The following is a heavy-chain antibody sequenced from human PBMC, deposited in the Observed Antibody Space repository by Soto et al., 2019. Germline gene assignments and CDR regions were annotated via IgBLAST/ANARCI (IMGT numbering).Heavy chain of an antibody. CDR3: ARDAGTDWFDP. D-gene: IGHD6-13*01. CDR2: ISTYNGNT. Sequence: QVQLVQSGAEVEKPGASVKVSCKASGYTFTSYAISWVRQAPGQGLEWMGRISTYNGNTNHAQKRQGRVTLTTDTSTSTAYMELRSLRSDDTAVYYCARDAGTDWFDPWGQGTLVTVSS. CDR1: GYTFTSYA. J-gene: IGHJ5*02. V-gene: IGHV1-18*01.